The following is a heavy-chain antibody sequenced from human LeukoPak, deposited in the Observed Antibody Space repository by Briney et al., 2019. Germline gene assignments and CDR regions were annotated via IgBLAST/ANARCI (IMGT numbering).Heavy chain of an antibody. CDR2: INHSGSA. J-gene: IGHJ3*02. Sequence: SETLSLTCAVNGGSFSGYYWICIRQPPGKGLEWIGEINHSGSANYNPSLKSRVTISVDTSKNQFSLKLISVTAADTAVYYCARGGECGSCDGFDMWGQGIMVTVSS. CDR3: ARGGECGSCDGFDM. CDR1: GGSFSGYY. D-gene: IGHD2-15*01. V-gene: IGHV4-34*01.